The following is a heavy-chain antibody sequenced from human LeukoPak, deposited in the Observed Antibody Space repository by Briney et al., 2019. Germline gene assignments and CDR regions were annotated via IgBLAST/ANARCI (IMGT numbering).Heavy chain of an antibody. Sequence: SVNVSCKASGGTHSSHSISWVRQAPGQGREWMGRNIPILGIANYAQKFQGRVTITADKSTSTAYMELSSLRSEDTAVYYCARYNGAKRGNYYDSSGYPYYFDYWGQGTLVTVSS. CDR3: ARYNGAKRGNYYDSSGYPYYFDY. V-gene: IGHV1-69*02. CDR1: GGTHSSHS. CDR2: NIPILGIA. D-gene: IGHD3-22*01. J-gene: IGHJ4*02.